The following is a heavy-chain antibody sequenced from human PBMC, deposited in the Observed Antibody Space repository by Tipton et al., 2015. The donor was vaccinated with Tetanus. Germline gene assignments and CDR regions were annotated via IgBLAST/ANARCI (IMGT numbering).Heavy chain of an antibody. Sequence: TLSLTCTVSGGSISGSGYFWNWIRQHPGKGLEWIGYIYYSGSTYYNPSLKSRVTISVDTSKNQFSLKLNSVTAADTAVYYCARDQGGGRVARLNWFDPWGQGTLVTVSS. CDR3: ARDQGGGRVARLNWFDP. CDR2: IYYSGST. CDR1: GGSISGSGYF. J-gene: IGHJ5*02. V-gene: IGHV4-31*03. D-gene: IGHD3-16*01.